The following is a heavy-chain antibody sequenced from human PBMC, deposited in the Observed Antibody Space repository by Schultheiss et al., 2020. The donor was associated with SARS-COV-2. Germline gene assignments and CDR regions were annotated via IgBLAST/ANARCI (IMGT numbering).Heavy chain of an antibody. CDR1: GYTFTGYY. V-gene: IGHV1-69*06. CDR2: IIPIFGTA. D-gene: IGHD2-21*02. J-gene: IGHJ2*01. CDR3: ARVLGCGGDCYSLEPDWYFDL. Sequence: SVKVSCKASGYTFTGYYMHWVRQAPGQGLEWMGGIIPIFGTANYAQKFQGRVTITADKSTSTAYMELSSLRSEDTAVYYCARVLGCGGDCYSLEPDWYFDLWGRGTLVTVSS.